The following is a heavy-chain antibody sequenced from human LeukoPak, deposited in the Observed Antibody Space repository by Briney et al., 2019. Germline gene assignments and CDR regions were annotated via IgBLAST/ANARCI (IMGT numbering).Heavy chain of an antibody. D-gene: IGHD2-15*01. CDR1: GGSISSGGYY. V-gene: IGHV4-61*08. Sequence: SETLSLTCAVSGGSISSGGYYWSWIRQPPGKGLEWIGYIYYSGSTNYNPSLKSRVTISVETSKNQFSLKLTSVTAADTAVYYCTRLGCSDGSCYPHYWGQGTLVTVSS. CDR3: TRLGCSDGSCYPHY. J-gene: IGHJ4*02. CDR2: IYYSGST.